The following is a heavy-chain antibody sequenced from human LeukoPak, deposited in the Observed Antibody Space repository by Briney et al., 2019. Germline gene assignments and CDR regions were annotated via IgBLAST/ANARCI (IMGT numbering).Heavy chain of an antibody. Sequence: RASVKVSCKASGYTFTSYDFNWVRQASGQGFEWMGWMSPKSGNTGYAQKSQGRVTMTRDTSISTAYMELSSLRSEDTAVYYCARALEGGHIDFWARGTLVTVSS. J-gene: IGHJ4*02. V-gene: IGHV1-8*01. CDR1: GYTFTSYD. CDR3: ARALEGGHIDF. CDR2: MSPKSGNT. D-gene: IGHD3-16*01.